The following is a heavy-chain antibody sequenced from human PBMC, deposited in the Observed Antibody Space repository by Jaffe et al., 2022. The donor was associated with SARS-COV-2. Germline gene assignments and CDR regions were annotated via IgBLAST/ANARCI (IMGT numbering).Heavy chain of an antibody. CDR1: GGSISSSSYY. V-gene: IGHV4-39*01. CDR3: ARHVYLGANWYFDL. J-gene: IGHJ2*01. Sequence: QLQLQESGPGLVKPSETLSLTCTVSGGSISSSSYYWGWIRQPPGKGLEWIGSIYYSGSTYYNPSLKSRVTISVDTSKNQFSLKLSSVTAADTAVYYCARHVYLGANWYFDLWGRGTLVTVSS. D-gene: IGHD1-26*01. CDR2: IYYSGST.